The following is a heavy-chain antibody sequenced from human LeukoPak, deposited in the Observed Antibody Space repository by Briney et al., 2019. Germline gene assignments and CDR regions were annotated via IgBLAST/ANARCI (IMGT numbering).Heavy chain of an antibody. V-gene: IGHV3-66*01. CDR2: IHTDGRT. Sequence: PGGSLRLSCAASGFTVSSDYMNWVRQAPGKGLEWVSVIHTDGRTYYADYVKGRFTISRDNSKNTLYLQMNSLRAEDTAVYYCARGGPPSITIFGVVIIPAFFDYWGQGTLVTVSS. CDR1: GFTVSSDY. D-gene: IGHD3-3*01. J-gene: IGHJ4*02. CDR3: ARGGPPSITIFGVVIIPAFFDY.